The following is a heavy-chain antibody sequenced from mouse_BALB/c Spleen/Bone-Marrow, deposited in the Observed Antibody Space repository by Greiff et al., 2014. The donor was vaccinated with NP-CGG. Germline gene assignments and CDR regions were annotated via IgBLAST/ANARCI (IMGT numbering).Heavy chain of an antibody. CDR1: GFSLTNYG. CDR3: ARITTATGAMDY. CDR2: IWADGST. Sequence: QVLLQQSGPGLVAPSQSLSITCTVSGFSLTNYGVHWVRQPPGKGLEWLGVIWADGSTNYNSALMSRLSISKDNSKSQVFFKMNSLQTDDTAMYYCARITTATGAMDYWGQGTSVTVSS. J-gene: IGHJ4*01. D-gene: IGHD1-2*01. V-gene: IGHV2-9*02.